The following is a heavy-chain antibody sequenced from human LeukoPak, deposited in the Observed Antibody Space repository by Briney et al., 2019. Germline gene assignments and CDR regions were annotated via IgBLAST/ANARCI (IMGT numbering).Heavy chain of an antibody. Sequence: GGSLRLSCAASGFTFSDYYMSWIRQAPGKGLGWVSYISNSGGATNYGDSVRGRFTISRDNSKNSLYLEMNSLRAEDTAIYFCARESYYGSGTYFNLDSWGQGILVTVSS. CDR2: ISNSGGAT. D-gene: IGHD3-10*01. CDR1: GFTFSDYY. V-gene: IGHV3-11*01. J-gene: IGHJ4*02. CDR3: ARESYYGSGTYFNLDS.